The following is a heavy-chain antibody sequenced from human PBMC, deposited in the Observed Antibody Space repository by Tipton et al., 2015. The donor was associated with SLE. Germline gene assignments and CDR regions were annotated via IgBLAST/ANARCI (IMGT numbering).Heavy chain of an antibody. CDR1: GGSISSGGYY. Sequence: TLSLTCNVSGGSISSGGYYWSWIRQTPGKGLEWIGYMYYSGITNYNPSLYSRVSISVDTSRNQFSLKMNSVTAADTAIYYCARGTPFMEFERNWFDPWGQGTLVTVSS. CDR3: ARGTPFMEFERNWFDP. J-gene: IGHJ5*02. CDR2: MYYSGIT. V-gene: IGHV4-61*08. D-gene: IGHD3-3*02.